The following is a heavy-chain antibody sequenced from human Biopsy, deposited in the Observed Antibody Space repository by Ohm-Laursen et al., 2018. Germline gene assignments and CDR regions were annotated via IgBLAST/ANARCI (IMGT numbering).Heavy chain of an antibody. CDR2: IFYTGII. J-gene: IGHJ5*02. V-gene: IGHV4-39*01. Sequence: TLSLTCTVSGGSVSSNTDYWAWLRQPPGKGLERIGSIFYTGIIFYNPSLKSRVSISVDTSKNQFSLNLNSVTASDTALYYCARHPTGFWFDPWGQGTLVIVSS. CDR1: GGSVSSNTDY. CDR3: ARHPTGFWFDP.